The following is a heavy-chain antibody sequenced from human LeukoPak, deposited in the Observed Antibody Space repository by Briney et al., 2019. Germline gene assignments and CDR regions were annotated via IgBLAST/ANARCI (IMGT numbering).Heavy chain of an antibody. CDR3: ARGYTGIAVAGPHRTFCWYFDL. Sequence: PSETLSLTCTVSGGSISSYYWSWIRQPPGKGLEWIGYIYYSGSTNYNPSLKSRVTISVDTSKNQFSLKLSSVTAADTAVYYCARGYTGIAVAGPHRTFCWYFDLWGRGTLVTVSS. V-gene: IGHV4-59*01. D-gene: IGHD6-19*01. CDR1: GGSISSYY. J-gene: IGHJ2*01. CDR2: IYYSGST.